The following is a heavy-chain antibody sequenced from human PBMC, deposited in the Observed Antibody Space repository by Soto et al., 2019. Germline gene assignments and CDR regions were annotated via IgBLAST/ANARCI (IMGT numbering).Heavy chain of an antibody. V-gene: IGHV1-2*02. D-gene: IGHD3-16*01. J-gene: IGHJ4*02. CDR3: AKLMTTFPSFDY. CDR1: GYTFTGYY. Sequence: ASVNVSFKSSGYTFTGYYIHWVRQAPGQGLECMGWINPNSGGTNYAQKFQGRVTVTRDTSISTAYMELSRLRSDDTAVYYCAKLMTTFPSFDYWGQGTLVTVSS. CDR2: INPNSGGT.